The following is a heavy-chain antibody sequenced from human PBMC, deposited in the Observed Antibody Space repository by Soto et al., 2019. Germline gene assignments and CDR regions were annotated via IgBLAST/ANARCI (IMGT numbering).Heavy chain of an antibody. D-gene: IGHD3-10*01. Sequence: GGSLRLSCAASGFTFSSYAMSWVRQAPGKGLEWVSAISGSGGSTYYADSVKGRFTISRDNSKNTLYLQMNSMRAEDTAVYYCAKDPSLHYGSGSYYYDYWGQGTLVTVSS. CDR3: AKDPSLHYGSGSYYYDY. CDR2: ISGSGGST. V-gene: IGHV3-23*01. J-gene: IGHJ4*02. CDR1: GFTFSSYA.